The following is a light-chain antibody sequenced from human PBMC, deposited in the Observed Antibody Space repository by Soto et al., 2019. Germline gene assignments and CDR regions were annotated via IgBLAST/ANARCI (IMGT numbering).Light chain of an antibody. CDR3: QQRSTWPLT. J-gene: IGKJ4*01. CDR2: DAS. CDR1: QSIRDY. Sequence: EIVLTQSPVTLSLSPGESATLSCRASQSIRDYLAWYQQKPGQAPRLLIYDASHSAADIPARFSGSGSGTDFTLTVSSLEPEDFAVYYCQQRSTWPLTFGGGTNVEI. V-gene: IGKV3-11*01.